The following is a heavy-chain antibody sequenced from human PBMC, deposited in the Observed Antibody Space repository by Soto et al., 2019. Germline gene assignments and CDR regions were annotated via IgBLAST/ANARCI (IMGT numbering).Heavy chain of an antibody. V-gene: IGHV1-3*01. CDR1: GYTFTSYA. CDR2: INAGNGNT. J-gene: IGHJ4*02. Sequence: ASVKVSCKASGYTFTSYAMHWVRQAPGQRLEWMGWINAGNGNTKYSQKFQGRVTITRDTSASTAYMELSSLRSEDTAVYYCAREWRDGYESFDYWGQGTLVTVSS. D-gene: IGHD5-12*01. CDR3: AREWRDGYESFDY.